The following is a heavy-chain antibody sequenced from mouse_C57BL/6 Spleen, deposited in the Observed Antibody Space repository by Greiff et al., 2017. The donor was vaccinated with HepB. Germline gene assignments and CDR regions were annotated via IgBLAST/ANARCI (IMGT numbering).Heavy chain of an antibody. CDR3: ARYNGGYDY. J-gene: IGHJ2*01. D-gene: IGHD2-2*01. V-gene: IGHV7-3*01. CDR1: GFTFTDYY. Sequence: EVKVVESGGGLVQPGGSLSLSCAASGFTFTDYYMSWVRQPPGKALEWLGFIRNKANGYTTEYSASVKGRFTISRDNSQSILYLQMNALRAEDSATYYCARYNGGYDYWGQGTTLTVSS. CDR2: IRNKANGYTT.